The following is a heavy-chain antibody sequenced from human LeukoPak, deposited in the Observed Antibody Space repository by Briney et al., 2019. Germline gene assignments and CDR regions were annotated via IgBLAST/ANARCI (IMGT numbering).Heavy chain of an antibody. J-gene: IGHJ5*02. V-gene: IGHV4-39*07. CDR3: ARVSSKYSSSCWFDP. CDR2: IYYSGST. Sequence: SKTLSLTCTVSGGSISSSSYYRGWIRQPPGKGLEWIGSIYYSGSTYYNPSLKSRVTISVDTSKNQFSLKLSSVTAADTAVYYCARVSSKYSSSCWFDPWGQGTLVTVSS. CDR1: GGSISSSSYY. D-gene: IGHD6-13*01.